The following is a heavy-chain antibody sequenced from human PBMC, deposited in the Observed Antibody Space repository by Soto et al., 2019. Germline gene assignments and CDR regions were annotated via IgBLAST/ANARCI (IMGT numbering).Heavy chain of an antibody. CDR2: IYHSGGT. J-gene: IGHJ5*02. Sequence: SSETLSLTCAVSGGLITSGGYSWSWIRQPPGKGLEWIGYIYHSGGTYYNPSLKSRVTLSIDRTKKQFSLKLKSVTAADTAVYFCARTMTTSGWFDPWGQGTLVTVSS. CDR3: ARTMTTSGWFDP. CDR1: GGLITSGGYS. V-gene: IGHV4-30-2*01. D-gene: IGHD4-17*01.